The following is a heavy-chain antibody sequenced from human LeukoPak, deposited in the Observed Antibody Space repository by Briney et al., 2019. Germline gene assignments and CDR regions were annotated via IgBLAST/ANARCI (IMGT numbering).Heavy chain of an antibody. Sequence: SETLSLTCTVSGGSISSSSYYWGWVRQPPGKGVEWSGSIYYSGSTYENPSRKSRVTISVDTNKNQFSLKLSSVTAADTAVYYCARHIYVWGSYPDYWGQGTLVTVSS. CDR2: IYYSGST. D-gene: IGHD3-16*02. J-gene: IGHJ4*02. CDR1: GGSISSSSYY. V-gene: IGHV4-39*01. CDR3: ARHIYVWGSYPDY.